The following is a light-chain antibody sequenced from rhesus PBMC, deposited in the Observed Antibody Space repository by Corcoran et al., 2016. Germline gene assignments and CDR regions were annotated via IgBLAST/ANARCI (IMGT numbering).Light chain of an antibody. Sequence: EIVLTQSPATLSLSPGERATVSCRASQSVSSSLAWYQQKIGQAPKLLSYNASSRATGIPDRFSGSGSGTDFTLTISGLEPEDVGVYYCQQYSHWPLTFGGGTKVEL. CDR2: NAS. J-gene: IGKJ4*01. CDR1: QSVSSS. CDR3: QQYSHWPLT. V-gene: IGKV3-35*01.